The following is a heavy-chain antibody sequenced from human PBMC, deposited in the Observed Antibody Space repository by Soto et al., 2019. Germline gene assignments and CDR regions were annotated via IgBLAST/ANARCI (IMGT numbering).Heavy chain of an antibody. J-gene: IGHJ4*02. CDR2: IIPIFGTA. CDR3: ARGQQWLVLLSLDY. CDR1: GGGFSGYA. D-gene: IGHD6-19*01. Sequence: SVKVAWKAAGGGFSGYAGGWGRQAPGQGLEWMGGIIPIFGTANYAQKFQGRVTITADESTSTAYMELSSLRSEDTAVYYCARGQQWLVLLSLDYWGQGTLVTVSS. V-gene: IGHV1-69*13.